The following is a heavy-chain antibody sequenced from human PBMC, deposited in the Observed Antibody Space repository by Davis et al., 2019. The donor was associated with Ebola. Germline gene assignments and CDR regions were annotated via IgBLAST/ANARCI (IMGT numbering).Heavy chain of an antibody. Sequence: SVKVSCKASGGSFSKYAMSWVRQAPGQGLEWMGGIIPMLGIPNYAQKFQGRLTITADESTNTAYMELSSLTSEDTAVYYCAINSGYDHSYNMDVWGQGTTVTVSS. D-gene: IGHD5-12*01. CDR1: GGSFSKYA. V-gene: IGHV1-69*10. CDR2: IIPMLGIP. CDR3: AINSGYDHSYNMDV. J-gene: IGHJ6*02.